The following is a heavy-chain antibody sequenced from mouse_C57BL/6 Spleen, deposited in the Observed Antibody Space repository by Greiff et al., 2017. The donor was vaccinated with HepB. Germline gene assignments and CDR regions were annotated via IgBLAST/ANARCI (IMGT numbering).Heavy chain of an antibody. V-gene: IGHV3-6*01. J-gene: IGHJ4*01. CDR1: GYSITSGYY. Sequence: EVKLQESGPGLVKPSQSLSLTCSVTGYSITSGYYWNWIRQFPGNKLEWMGYISYDGSNNYNPSLKNRISITRDTSKNQFFLKLNSVTTEDTATYYCAREYSAGYAGAIYYWGQETSVTVSS. CDR2: ISYDGSN. D-gene: IGHD3-2*02. CDR3: AREYSAGYAGAIYY.